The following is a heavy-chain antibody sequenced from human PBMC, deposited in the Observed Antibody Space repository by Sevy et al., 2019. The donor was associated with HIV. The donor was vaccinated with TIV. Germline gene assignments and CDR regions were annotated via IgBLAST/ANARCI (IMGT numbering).Heavy chain of an antibody. J-gene: IGHJ4*02. V-gene: IGHV1-18*04. D-gene: IGHD2-15*01. CDR3: ARAFCSGGRCYSLAY. CDR1: GYTFTTYR. CDR2: ISPHHGDT. Sequence: ASVKVSCKASGYTFTTYRITWVRQAPGQGLEWMGWISPHHGDTNYAQKDRGRVTMTTDTSTSTAYMEMRSLRSDDTAVYYCARAFCSGGRCYSLAYWGKGTLVTVS.